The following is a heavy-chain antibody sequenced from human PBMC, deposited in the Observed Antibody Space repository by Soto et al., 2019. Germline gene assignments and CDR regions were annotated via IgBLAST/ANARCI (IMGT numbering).Heavy chain of an antibody. J-gene: IGHJ4*02. CDR1: GFTVSSNY. CDR3: VKGSSKVGPRILFDY. D-gene: IGHD1-26*01. Sequence: PGGSLRLSCAASGFTVSSNYMSWVRQAPGKGLEWVSVIYSGGSTYYADSVKGRFTISRDNSRNTLDLQMNSLRAEDTAVYYCVKGSSKVGPRILFDYWGQGTLVTVSS. V-gene: IGHV3-66*01. CDR2: IYSGGST.